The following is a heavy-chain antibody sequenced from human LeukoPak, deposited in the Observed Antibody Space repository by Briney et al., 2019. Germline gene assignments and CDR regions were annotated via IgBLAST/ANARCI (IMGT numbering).Heavy chain of an antibody. CDR2: ISGSGGST. D-gene: IGHD2-2*01. J-gene: IGHJ4*02. CDR3: AKDQWKDIVVVPAALDY. V-gene: IGHV3-23*01. Sequence: GGSLRLSCAASGFTFSSYAMSWVRQAPGKGLEWVSVISGSGGSTYYADSVKGRFTISRDNSKNTLYLQMNSLRAKDTAVYYCAKDQWKDIVVVPAALDYWGQGTLVTVSS. CDR1: GFTFSSYA.